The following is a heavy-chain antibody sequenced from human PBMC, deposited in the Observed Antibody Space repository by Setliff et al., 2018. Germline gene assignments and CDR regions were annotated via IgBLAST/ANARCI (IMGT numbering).Heavy chain of an antibody. CDR3: ARARYSNFLNWFDP. CDR2: IYYGGSA. CDR1: GGSISSGGYY. Sequence: LSLTCTVSGGSISSGGYYWSWIRQPPGKGLEWIGNIYYGGSAYYNPSLKSRVTISVDTSKNQFSLKLSSVTAADTAVYYCARARYSNFLNWFDPWGQGTLVTVSS. J-gene: IGHJ5*02. V-gene: IGHV4-39*07. D-gene: IGHD4-4*01.